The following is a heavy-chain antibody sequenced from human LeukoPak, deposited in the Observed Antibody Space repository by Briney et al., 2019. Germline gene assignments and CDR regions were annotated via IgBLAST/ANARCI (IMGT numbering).Heavy chain of an antibody. CDR2: INHSGST. Sequence: KPSETLSLTCAVYGGSFSGYYWSWIRQPPGKGLEWIGEINHSGSTNYNPSLKSRVTISVDTSKNQFSLKLSSVTAADTAVNYCARGLGVVVPAASSYYYMDVWGKGTTVTVSS. J-gene: IGHJ6*03. V-gene: IGHV4-34*01. D-gene: IGHD2-2*01. CDR1: GGSFSGYY. CDR3: ARGLGVVVPAASSYYYMDV.